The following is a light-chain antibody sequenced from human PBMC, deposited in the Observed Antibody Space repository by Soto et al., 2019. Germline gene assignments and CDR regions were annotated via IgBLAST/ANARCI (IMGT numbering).Light chain of an antibody. CDR2: GAS. CDR1: QSVSSN. Sequence: EVMLTQSPATLSVSPGERATLSCRASQSVSSNFAWYQQKPGQAPRLLIYGASTRATGIPARFSGSGSGTEFTLTISSLQSEDFAVYYCQQYNNWYTFGQGTKLEIK. CDR3: QQYNNWYT. J-gene: IGKJ2*01. V-gene: IGKV3-15*01.